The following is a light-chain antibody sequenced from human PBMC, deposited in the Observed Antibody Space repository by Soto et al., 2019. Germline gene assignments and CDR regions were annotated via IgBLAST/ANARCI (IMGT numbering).Light chain of an antibody. V-gene: IGLV2-11*01. J-gene: IGLJ3*02. CDR1: SSDIGGYNY. CDR2: DVN. CDR3: SSYAATYQE. Sequence: QSALTQPRSVSGSPGQSVTISCTGTSSDIGGYNYVSWYQQHPGKAPKLMIYDVNKRPSGVPDRFSGSKSGNTASLTISGFQAEDEADYYCSSYAATYQEFGGGTQLTVL.